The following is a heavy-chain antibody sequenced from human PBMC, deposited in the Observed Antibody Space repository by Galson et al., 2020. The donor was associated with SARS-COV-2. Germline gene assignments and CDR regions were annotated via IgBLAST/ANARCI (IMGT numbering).Heavy chain of an antibody. CDR1: GGTFSSYA. CDR2: IIPVLGNV. CDR3: ATSAYFDSSGYYYDVLPDY. J-gene: IGHJ4*02. V-gene: IGHV1-69*10. Sequence: SLQVSCKASGGTFSSYAISWVRQAPGQGLEWMGGIIPVLGNVNYAQSFQGRITITADKSTTTAYMELSSLRSGDTAVYYCATSAYFDSSGYYYDVLPDYWGQGTLVTVSS. D-gene: IGHD3-22*01.